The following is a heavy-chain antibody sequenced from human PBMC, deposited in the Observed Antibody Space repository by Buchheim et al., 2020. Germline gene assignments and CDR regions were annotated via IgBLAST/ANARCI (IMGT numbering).Heavy chain of an antibody. CDR2: IYHSGST. V-gene: IGHV4-30-2*01. D-gene: IGHD3-3*01. J-gene: IGHJ4*02. CDR1: GGSISSGGYS. CDR3: ARALFPAISNYDFWSGFGY. Sequence: QLQLQESGSGLVKPSQTLSLTCAVSGGSISSGGYSWSWIRQPPGKGLEWIGYIYHSGSTHYNPSLKSRVTISVDRYKNQSSLKLSSVTAADTAVYYCARALFPAISNYDFWSGFGYWGPGTL.